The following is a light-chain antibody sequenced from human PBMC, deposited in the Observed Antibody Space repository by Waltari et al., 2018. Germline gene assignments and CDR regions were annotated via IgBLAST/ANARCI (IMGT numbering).Light chain of an antibody. J-gene: IGLJ2*01. CDR2: EVS. V-gene: IGLV2-23*02. Sequence: QSALTQPASASGSPGQSITISCTGTSRDVGSYTLVPWYPHPPGKAPKLMIYEVSNRPSGVSNRFSGSKSGNTASLTISGLQAEDEADYYCCSYAGSSTYVVFGGGTKLTVL. CDR1: SRDVGSYTL. CDR3: CSYAGSSTYVV.